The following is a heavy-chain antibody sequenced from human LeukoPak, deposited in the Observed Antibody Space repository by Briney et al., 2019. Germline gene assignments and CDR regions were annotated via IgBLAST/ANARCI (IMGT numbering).Heavy chain of an antibody. V-gene: IGHV3-53*05. CDR2: IYSGGST. CDR1: GFTVSSNY. J-gene: IGHJ4*02. Sequence: GGSLRLSCVASGFTVSSNYMSWVRQAPGKGLEWVSVIYSGGSTYYADSVKGRFTISRDNSKNTLYLQMNSLRAEDTAVYYCASVAAAGSLDYWGQGTLVTVSS. CDR3: ASVAAAGSLDY. D-gene: IGHD6-13*01.